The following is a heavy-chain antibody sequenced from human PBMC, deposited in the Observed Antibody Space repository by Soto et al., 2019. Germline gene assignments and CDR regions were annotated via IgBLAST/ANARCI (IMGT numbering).Heavy chain of an antibody. CDR1: GGSISSYY. Sequence: LSLTCTVSGGSISSYYWSWIRQPPGKGLEWIGYIYYSGSTNYNPSLKSRVTISVDTSKNQFSLKLSSVTAADTAVYYCARDPSSTGAGIWGQGTLVTVSS. V-gene: IGHV4-59*01. J-gene: IGHJ4*02. CDR3: ARDPSSTGAGI. CDR2: IYYSGST. D-gene: IGHD6-13*01.